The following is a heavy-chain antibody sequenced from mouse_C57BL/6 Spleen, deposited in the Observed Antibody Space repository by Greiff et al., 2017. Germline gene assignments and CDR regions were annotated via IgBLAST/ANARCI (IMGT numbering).Heavy chain of an antibody. V-gene: IGHV1-72*01. CDR2: INPNSGGT. CDR1: GYTFTSYW. Sequence: VQLQQSGAELVKPGASVKLSCKASGYTFTSYWMHWVKQRPGRGLEWIGRINPNSGGTKYNEKFKSKATLTVDKSSSTAYMQLSSLPSEDSAVYCGARGDDGYDWYFDVWGTGTTVTVSS. D-gene: IGHD2-3*01. CDR3: ARGDDGYDWYFDV. J-gene: IGHJ1*03.